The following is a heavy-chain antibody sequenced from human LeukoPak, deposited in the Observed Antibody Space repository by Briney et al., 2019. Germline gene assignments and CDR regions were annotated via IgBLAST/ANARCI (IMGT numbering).Heavy chain of an antibody. D-gene: IGHD4-11*01. J-gene: IGHJ4*02. Sequence: SGTLCCTAAGATFSSYTNSWVRQPPGQGLELMGRIITIFGTANYAQKFQGRVTITTDQSTSTAYMELSSLRSEDTAVYYCARGRYDSNYGNYWGQGTLVTVSS. CDR2: IITIFGTA. V-gene: IGHV1-69*05. CDR1: GATFSSYT. CDR3: ARGRYDSNYGNY.